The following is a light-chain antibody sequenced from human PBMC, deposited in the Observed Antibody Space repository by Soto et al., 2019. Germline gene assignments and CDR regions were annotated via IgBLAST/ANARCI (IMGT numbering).Light chain of an antibody. CDR2: AAS. CDR1: ESISRH. J-gene: IGKJ5*01. CDR3: QQDYSTLAT. Sequence: DIQMSQSPSSLSASVGDRDTITCRAAESISRHLNWYQQKPGRAPDLLIYAASTLQNGVPSRFTGSGSGTEFTLTITGLQLEDFATYYCQQDYSTLATFGQGTRLEIK. V-gene: IGKV1-39*01.